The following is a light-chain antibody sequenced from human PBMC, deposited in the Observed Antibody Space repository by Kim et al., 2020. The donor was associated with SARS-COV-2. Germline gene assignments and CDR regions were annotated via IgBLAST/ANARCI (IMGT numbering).Light chain of an antibody. CDR3: QQSYSPSRVT. V-gene: IGKV1-39*01. CDR1: QPINKN. CDR2: LTS. Sequence: DIQMTQSPSSLSASIGDRVTITCRASQPINKNLNWFQQKPGEAPKLLIYLTSSLQNGVPSRFSGTGSGTNFTLTISSLQAEDFATYYCQQSYSPSRVTFGQGTKLEI. J-gene: IGKJ2*01.